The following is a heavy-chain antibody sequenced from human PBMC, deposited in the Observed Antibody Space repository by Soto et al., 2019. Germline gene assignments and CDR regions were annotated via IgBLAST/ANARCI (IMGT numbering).Heavy chain of an antibody. D-gene: IGHD1-1*01. CDR3: ARGRTVSSIGPLLV. V-gene: IGHV1-18*01. CDR1: GYNFFEYG. J-gene: IGHJ1*01. CDR2: VSPKSGNT. Sequence: QIQLVHSGAEVKKPGASVKVSCKASGYNFFEYGVSWVRKAPGQGLEWMGWVSPKSGNTDYARTVQRRVTMTTDTATRTAYMELRGLRSDDTAVYYCARGRTVSSIGPLLVWGQGTLVSVSS.